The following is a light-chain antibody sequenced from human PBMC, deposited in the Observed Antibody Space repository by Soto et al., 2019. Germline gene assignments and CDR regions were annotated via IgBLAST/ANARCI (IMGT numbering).Light chain of an antibody. J-gene: IGKJ4*01. Sequence: IGMTRSPCSLNVSLAERATINCKSSQSVLYSSNNKNYLAWYQQKPGQPPKLLIYWASMRESGVPDRFSGSGSGTDFTLTITSLQAEDVAVYYCQQYYSLPLTFGGGTKVDI. CDR2: WAS. CDR3: QQYYSLPLT. V-gene: IGKV4-1*01. CDR1: QSVLYSSNNKNY.